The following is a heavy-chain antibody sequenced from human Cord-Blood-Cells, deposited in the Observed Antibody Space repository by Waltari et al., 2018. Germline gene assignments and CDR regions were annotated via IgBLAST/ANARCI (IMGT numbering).Heavy chain of an antibody. CDR2: IYHSGST. CDR1: GYSISSGYY. J-gene: IGHJ4*02. Sequence: QVQLQESGPGLVKPSETLSLTCTVSGYSISSGYYWGWIRQRPGQGLEWIGSIYHSGSTYYNPSLRSRVTISVDTSKNQFSLKLSSVTAADTAVYYCARGGGHSGYDYDYWGQGTLVTVSS. CDR3: ARGGGHSGYDYDY. V-gene: IGHV4-38-2*02. D-gene: IGHD5-12*01.